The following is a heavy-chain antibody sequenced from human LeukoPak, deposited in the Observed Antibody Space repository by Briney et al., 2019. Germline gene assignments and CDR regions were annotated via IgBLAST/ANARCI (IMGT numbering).Heavy chain of an antibody. V-gene: IGHV3-74*01. J-gene: IGHJ3*02. D-gene: IGHD1-26*01. CDR2: INSDGSST. CDR3: ARDEYLSILSYGSYRGHDAFDI. CDR1: GFTFSSYW. Sequence: GGSLSFSGSGSGFTFSSYWMHRVRQAPGKGLVWVSNINSDGSSTSYADSVKGGFTISRNNGKKTLYLQMSSLRAEDTAGYYCARDEYLSILSYGSYRGHDAFDIWGQGTMVTVSS.